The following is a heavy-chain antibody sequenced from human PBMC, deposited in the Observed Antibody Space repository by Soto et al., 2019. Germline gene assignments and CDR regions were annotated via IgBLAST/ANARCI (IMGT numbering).Heavy chain of an antibody. CDR2: INHSGST. V-gene: IGHV4-34*01. J-gene: IGHJ4*02. D-gene: IGHD6-13*01. CDR3: ARFRDSRYSSSWKN. CDR1: GGSFSGYY. Sequence: SETLSLTCAVYGGSFSGYYWSWIRQPPGKGLEWIGEINHSGSTNYNPSLKSRVTISVDTSKNQFSLKLSSVTAADTAVYYCARFRDSRYSSSWKNWGQGTLVTVSS.